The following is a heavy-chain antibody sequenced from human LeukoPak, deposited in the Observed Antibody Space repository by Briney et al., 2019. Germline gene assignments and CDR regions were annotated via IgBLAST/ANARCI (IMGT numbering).Heavy chain of an antibody. CDR1: GFTFSSYA. Sequence: GGSLRLSCAASGFTFSSYAMSWVRQAPGKGLEWVSAISGSGGSTYYADSVKGRFTISRDNSKNTLCLQMNSLRAEDTAVYYCAKDLRAAGQLFDYWGQGTLVTVSS. V-gene: IGHV3-23*01. CDR3: AKDLRAAGQLFDY. J-gene: IGHJ4*02. D-gene: IGHD6-13*01. CDR2: ISGSGGST.